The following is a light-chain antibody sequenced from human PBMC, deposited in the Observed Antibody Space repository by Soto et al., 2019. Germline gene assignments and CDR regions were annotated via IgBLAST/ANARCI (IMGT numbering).Light chain of an antibody. Sequence: LTQPASVSGSPGQSITISCSGTSSDIGSYDHVAWYQQFPDKSPKLIIYAVSDRPSGVSDRFSGSKSGISASLTISGLQTEDEADYYCISYTDRQSYLFGTGTKVTVL. CDR3: ISYTDRQSYL. V-gene: IGLV2-14*03. CDR1: SSDIGSYDH. J-gene: IGLJ1*01. CDR2: AVS.